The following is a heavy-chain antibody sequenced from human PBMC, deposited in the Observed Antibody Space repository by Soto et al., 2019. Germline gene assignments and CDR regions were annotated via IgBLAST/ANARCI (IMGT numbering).Heavy chain of an antibody. CDR1: AGAIRSGDYY. Sequence: QVQLQESGPGLVKPSHTLSLTCTVSAGAIRSGDYYWTWIRQPPGKRLEWIGSIAHTGTAYYNPSVKRRATISIDTSNTQFSLKMTSVTAADTAVYYCAGELGTFYFDHWGQGTLVTVSS. J-gene: IGHJ4*02. CDR3: AGELGTFYFDH. D-gene: IGHD7-27*01. CDR2: IAHTGTA. V-gene: IGHV4-30-4*01.